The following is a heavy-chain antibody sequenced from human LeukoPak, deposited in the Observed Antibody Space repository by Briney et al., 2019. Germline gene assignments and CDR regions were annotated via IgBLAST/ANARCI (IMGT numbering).Heavy chain of an antibody. CDR1: GFTFSSYG. CDR2: IWYDGSNK. CDR3: AKEVYSSSSGFRFDY. D-gene: IGHD6-6*01. J-gene: IGHJ4*02. Sequence: GGSLRLSCAASGFTFSSYGMHWVRQAPGKGLEWVAVIWYDGSNKYYADSVKGRFSISRDNSKNTLYLQMNSLRADDTAVYYCAKEVYSSSSGFRFDYWGQGTLVTVSS. V-gene: IGHV3-33*06.